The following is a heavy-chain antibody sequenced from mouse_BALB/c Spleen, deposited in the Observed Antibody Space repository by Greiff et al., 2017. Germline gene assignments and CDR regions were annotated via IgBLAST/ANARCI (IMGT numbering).Heavy chain of an antibody. D-gene: IGHD2-3*01. V-gene: IGHV2-9*02. CDR3: ARGGDGYYGFAY. Sequence: VMLVESGPGLVAPSQSLSITCTVSGFSLTSYGVHWVRQPPGKGLEWLGVIWAGGSTNYNSALMSRLSISKDNSKSQVFLKMNSLQTDDTAMYYCARGGDGYYGFAYWGQGTLVTVSA. J-gene: IGHJ3*01. CDR2: IWAGGST. CDR1: GFSLTSYG.